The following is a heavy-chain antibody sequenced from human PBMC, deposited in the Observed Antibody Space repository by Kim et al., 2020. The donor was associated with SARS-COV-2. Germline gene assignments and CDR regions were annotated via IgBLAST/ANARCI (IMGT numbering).Heavy chain of an antibody. D-gene: IGHD2-2*01. Sequence: GGSLRLSCAASGFTLSSYWMHWVRQAPGKGLVWVSQIKGDGSSTIYADSVKGRFTISRDNAKNTVYLQMNSLRAEDTAVYYCAGYQLLSWGQGTLVTVSS. J-gene: IGHJ5*02. CDR2: IKGDGSST. CDR3: AGYQLLS. V-gene: IGHV3-74*01. CDR1: GFTLSSYW.